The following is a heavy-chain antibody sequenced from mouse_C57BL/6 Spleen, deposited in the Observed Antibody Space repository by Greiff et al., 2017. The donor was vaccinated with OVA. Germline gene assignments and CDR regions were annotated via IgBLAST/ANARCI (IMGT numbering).Heavy chain of an antibody. Sequence: EVKVEESGGGLVKPGGSLKLSCAASGFTFSDYGMHWVRQAPEKGLEWVAYISSGSSTIYYADTVKGRFTISRDNAKNTLFLQMTSLRSEDTAMYYCARSSLNWNFDYWGQGTTLTVSS. CDR1: GFTFSDYG. J-gene: IGHJ2*01. D-gene: IGHD4-1*02. V-gene: IGHV5-17*01. CDR2: ISSGSSTI. CDR3: ARSSLNWNFDY.